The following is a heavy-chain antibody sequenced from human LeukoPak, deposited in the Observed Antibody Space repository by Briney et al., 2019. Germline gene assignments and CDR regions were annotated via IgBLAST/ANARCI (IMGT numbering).Heavy chain of an antibody. V-gene: IGHV3-23*01. D-gene: IGHD4-23*01. CDR1: GFSFSSNS. Sequence: GGSLRLSCAASGFSFSSNSMSWVRQAPGKGLEWVSAISGSGGSTYYADSVKGRFTISRDNSKNTLYLQMNSLRAEDTAVYYCAKGGDYGGNSGGPYYWGQGTLVTVSS. CDR2: ISGSGGST. J-gene: IGHJ4*02. CDR3: AKGGDYGGNSGGPYY.